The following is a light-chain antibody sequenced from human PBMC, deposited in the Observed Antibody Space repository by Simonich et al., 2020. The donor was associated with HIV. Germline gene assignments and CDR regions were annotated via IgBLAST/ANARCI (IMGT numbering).Light chain of an antibody. Sequence: EIVLTQSPATLSLSPGETATLSCGASQSVSSSYLAWYQHKPGLAPKLLIYDASSRATGIPDRFSGSGSGTDFTLTISRLEPEDFAVYYCQQYGSSPVTFGGGTKVEIK. V-gene: IGKV3D-20*01. CDR3: QQYGSSPVT. J-gene: IGKJ4*01. CDR2: DAS. CDR1: QSVSSSY.